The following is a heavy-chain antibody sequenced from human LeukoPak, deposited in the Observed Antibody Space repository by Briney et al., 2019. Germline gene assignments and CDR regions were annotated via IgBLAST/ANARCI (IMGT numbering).Heavy chain of an antibody. V-gene: IGHV4-38-2*02. CDR2: IDHSGST. CDR1: GYSISSGYY. D-gene: IGHD6-19*01. Sequence: SETLSLTCTVSGYSISSGYYWGWIRQPPGKGLEWTGSIDHSGSTYCNPSLKSRITISVDTSKNQFSLKLSPVTAADTAVYYCARDSALAQAVMFDYWGQGTLVTVSS. J-gene: IGHJ4*02. CDR3: ARDSALAQAVMFDY.